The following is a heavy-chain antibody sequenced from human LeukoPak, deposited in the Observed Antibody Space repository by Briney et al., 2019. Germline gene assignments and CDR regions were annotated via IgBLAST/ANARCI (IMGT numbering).Heavy chain of an antibody. J-gene: IGHJ4*02. CDR2: FDPEDGET. V-gene: IGHV1-24*01. D-gene: IGHD4-17*01. CDR3: ATTLYGDDSFDY. CDR1: GYTLTELS. Sequence: ASVKVSCKVSGYTLTELSMHWVRQAPGKGLEWMGGFDPEDGETIYARKFQGRVTMTEDTSTDTAYMELSSLRSEDTAVYYCATTLYGDDSFDYWGQGSLVTVSS.